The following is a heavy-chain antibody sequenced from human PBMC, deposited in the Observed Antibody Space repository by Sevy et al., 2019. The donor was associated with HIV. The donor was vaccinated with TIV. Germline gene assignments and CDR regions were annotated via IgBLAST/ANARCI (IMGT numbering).Heavy chain of an antibody. CDR1: GFTFSSYA. V-gene: IGHV3-30*03. D-gene: IGHD3-16*01. Sequence: GGSLRLSCAASGFTFSSYAMHWVRQAPGKGLEWVAVISYDGNNKYADSVEGRFTISRDNSKNTLYLQMNSLRAEDTAVYYCARDGSSGGLFLKDYYYFGMDVWGQGTTVTVSS. CDR3: ARDGSSGGLFLKDYYYFGMDV. CDR2: ISYDGNNK. J-gene: IGHJ6*02.